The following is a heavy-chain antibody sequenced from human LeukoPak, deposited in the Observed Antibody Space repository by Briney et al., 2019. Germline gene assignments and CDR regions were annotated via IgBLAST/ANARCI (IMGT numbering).Heavy chain of an antibody. Sequence: GGSLRLSCAASGFTFSSYAMSWVRQTPEKVLEYVSHITETYNIYYADSVKGRFTISRDDAQKSLYLQMNNLRADDTAVYYCARVVGWGWFDPWGRGTLVTVSS. CDR1: GFTFSSYA. D-gene: IGHD1-26*01. J-gene: IGHJ5*02. CDR2: ITETYNI. CDR3: ARVVGWGWFDP. V-gene: IGHV3-21*05.